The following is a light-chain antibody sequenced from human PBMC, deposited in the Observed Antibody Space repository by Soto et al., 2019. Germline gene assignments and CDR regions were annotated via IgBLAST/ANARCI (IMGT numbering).Light chain of an antibody. CDR1: ASNIGANYD. CDR3: YSYAGSSTWV. Sequence: QSVLTQPPSVSGAPGQRVTISCTGGASNIGANYDVHWYQQLPGTAPKLLIYGTSNRPSGVPDRFSGSKSGTSASLAITGLQAEDEAHYFCYSYAGSSTWVFGGGTKLTVL. CDR2: GTS. V-gene: IGLV1-40*01. J-gene: IGLJ3*02.